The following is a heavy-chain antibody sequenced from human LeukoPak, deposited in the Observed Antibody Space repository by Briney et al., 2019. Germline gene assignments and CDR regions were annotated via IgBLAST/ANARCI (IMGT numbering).Heavy chain of an antibody. CDR3: ARSPPLTDYYYYYMDV. J-gene: IGHJ6*03. CDR2: ISSSGSTR. D-gene: IGHD2-21*02. Sequence: PGGSLRLSCAASGFTFSSYEMNWVRQAPGKGLEWVSYISSSGSTRYYADSVKGRFTISRDNAKNSLYLQINSLRAEDTALYYCARSPPLTDYYYYYMDVWGKGTTVTISS. V-gene: IGHV3-48*03. CDR1: GFTFSSYE.